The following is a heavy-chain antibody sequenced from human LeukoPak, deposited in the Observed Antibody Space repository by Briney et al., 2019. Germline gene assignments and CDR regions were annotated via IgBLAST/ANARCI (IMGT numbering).Heavy chain of an antibody. J-gene: IGHJ4*02. CDR1: GGSISSMSYH. CDR3: AREGSGSYSGFDY. V-gene: IGHV4-39*02. Sequence: PSETLSLPCTVSGGSISSMSYHWGWIRQPPGKGLEWIGSIYYSGSTYYNPSLKSRVTISVETSKNQFSLKLSSATAADTAVYYCAREGSGSYSGFDYWGQGTLVTVSS. CDR2: IYYSGST. D-gene: IGHD1-26*01.